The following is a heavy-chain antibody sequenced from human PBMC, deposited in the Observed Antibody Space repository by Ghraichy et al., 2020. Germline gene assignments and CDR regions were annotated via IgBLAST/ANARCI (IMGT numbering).Heavy chain of an antibody. V-gene: IGHV4-34*01. CDR2: INHSGST. D-gene: IGHD3-10*01. CDR3: ARVRRSYYYYYYYMDV. CDR1: GGSFSGYY. J-gene: IGHJ6*03. Sequence: SETLSLTCAVYGGSFSGYYWSWIRQPPGKGLEWSGEINHSGSTTYNPSLKSRVTISVDTSKNQFSLKLSSVTAADTAVYYCARVRRSYYYYYYYMDVWGKGTTVTVSS.